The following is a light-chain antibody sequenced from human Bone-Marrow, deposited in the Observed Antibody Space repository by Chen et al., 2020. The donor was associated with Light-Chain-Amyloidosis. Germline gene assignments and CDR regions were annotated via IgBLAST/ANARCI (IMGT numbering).Light chain of an antibody. J-gene: IGKJ3*01. CDR2: WAS. V-gene: IGKV4-1*01. Sequence: DIVMTQFPDSLAVSLGERATINCKSSQSVLYSSNNKNYLAWYQQKPGQPPKLLISWASTRESGVPDRFRGSGAGTEFTRTSSSLQGEDVGVYYCQEYWSVHVTCGPGTKVD. CDR3: QEYWSVHVT. CDR1: QSVLYSSNNKNY.